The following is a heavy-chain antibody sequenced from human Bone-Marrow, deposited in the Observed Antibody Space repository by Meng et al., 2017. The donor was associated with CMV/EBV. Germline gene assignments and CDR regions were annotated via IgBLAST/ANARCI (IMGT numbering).Heavy chain of an antibody. V-gene: IGHV3-30-3*01. D-gene: IGHD6-13*01. CDR1: GFTFSSYA. CDR3: AREEFRQQLVYGRNWFDP. Sequence: GGSLRLSCAASGFTFSSYAMHWVRQAPVKGLEWVAVISYDGSNKYYADSVKGRFSISRDNSRNTLYLQMNSLRAEDTAVYYCAREEFRQQLVYGRNWFDPWGQRTLVAASS. J-gene: IGHJ5*02. CDR2: ISYDGSNK.